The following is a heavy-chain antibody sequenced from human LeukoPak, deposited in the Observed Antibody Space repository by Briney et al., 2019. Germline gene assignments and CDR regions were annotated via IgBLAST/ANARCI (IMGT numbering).Heavy chain of an antibody. D-gene: IGHD3-10*01. J-gene: IGHJ4*02. CDR1: GYTFTSYY. V-gene: IGHV1-8*01. CDR3: ARGSSYYPFDY. CDR2: MNPNSGNT. Sequence: ASVTVSCKPSGYTFTSYYINWVRQATGQGLEWMGWMNPNSGNTGYAQKFQGKVTMTRNTSISTAYMELSSLRSEDTAVYYCARGSSYYPFDYWGQGTLVTASS.